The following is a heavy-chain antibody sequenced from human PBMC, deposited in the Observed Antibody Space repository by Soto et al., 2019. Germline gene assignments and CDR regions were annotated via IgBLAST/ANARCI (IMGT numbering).Heavy chain of an antibody. D-gene: IGHD6-19*01. V-gene: IGHV4-59*01. J-gene: IGHJ4*02. Sequence: QVQLQESGPGVVKPSETLSLTCTVSGVSLSGSYWSWIRQPPGQGLEWIGYVHSSGSTNYNPSLKSRVTITLDTSKNQFSLKLNSVTAADTAVYFCAKGGWSRDFWGQGTLVTVSS. CDR2: VHSSGST. CDR3: AKGGWSRDF. CDR1: GVSLSGSY.